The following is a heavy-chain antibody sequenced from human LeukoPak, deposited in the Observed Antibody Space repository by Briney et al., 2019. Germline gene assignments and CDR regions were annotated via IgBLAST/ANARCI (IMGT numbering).Heavy chain of an antibody. Sequence: PGGSLRLSCTASGFTFSTYGIHWVRQAPGKGLEWVAVISYDGNNKYYADSVKGRFTISRDNAKNSVYLQMNSLRAEDTATYYCATTLNIATAGYFWGQGTLVTVSS. D-gene: IGHD6-13*01. J-gene: IGHJ4*02. CDR2: ISYDGNNK. CDR1: GFTFSTYG. V-gene: IGHV3-30*04. CDR3: ATTLNIATAGYF.